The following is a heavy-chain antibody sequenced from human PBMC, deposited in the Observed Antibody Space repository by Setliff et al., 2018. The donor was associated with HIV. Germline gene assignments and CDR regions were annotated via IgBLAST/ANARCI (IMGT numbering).Heavy chain of an antibody. CDR1: GGSISRSRNY. CDR3: NIYYYYYMDV. J-gene: IGHJ6*03. CDR2: IFYSGST. Sequence: SETLSLTCTVSGGSISRSRNYWGWIRQPPGKGLEWIGSIFYSGSTYYNPSLKSRPTISVDTSKNQFSLKLNSVTAADTAVYYCNIYYYYYMDVWGKGTTVTVSS. V-gene: IGHV4-39*01.